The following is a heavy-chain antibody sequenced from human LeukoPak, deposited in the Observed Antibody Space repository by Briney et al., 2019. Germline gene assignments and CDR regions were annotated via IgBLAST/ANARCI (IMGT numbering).Heavy chain of an antibody. CDR1: GFTLSSYD. Sequence: GGSLTLSCAASGFTLSSYDMHWVRQVIGKGLEWVSAIHAAGDTHYADSVKGRFTVSRENAKNCLYLQVHTLRVGDTAVYYCARGLAGGLDPWGQGTLVTVSS. CDR3: ARGLAGGLDP. CDR2: IHAAGDT. D-gene: IGHD2-21*01. V-gene: IGHV3-13*01. J-gene: IGHJ5*02.